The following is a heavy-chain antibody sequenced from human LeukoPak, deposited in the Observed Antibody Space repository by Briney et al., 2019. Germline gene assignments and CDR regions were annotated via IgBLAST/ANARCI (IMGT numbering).Heavy chain of an antibody. CDR1: GFSFNVFD. J-gene: IGHJ4*02. CDR3: ARNTTDRPYDF. CDR2: VIASGTYT. Sequence: GGSLRLSCAASGFSFNVFDMTWVRQAPGKGLEWLSTVIASGTYTYYAHSVKGRFTISRDNSKNTLHLQMDSLRVEDTAVYFCARNTTDRPYDFWGQGTLVTVSS. V-gene: IGHV3-23*01. D-gene: IGHD1/OR15-1a*01.